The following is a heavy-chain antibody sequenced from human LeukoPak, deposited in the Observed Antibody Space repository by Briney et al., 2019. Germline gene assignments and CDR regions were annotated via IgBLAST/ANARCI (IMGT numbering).Heavy chain of an antibody. V-gene: IGHV3-64D*06. CDR2: ISSNGGST. CDR3: VKDRYSSGWPPRFDP. Sequence: GGSLRLSCSASGFTFSRYTMHWVRQAPGKGLEYVSTISSNGGSTYYADSVKDRFTISRDNSKNTLYLQMSSLRAEDTAVYYCVKDRYSSGWPPRFDPWGQGTLVTVSS. D-gene: IGHD6-19*01. CDR1: GFTFSRYT. J-gene: IGHJ5*02.